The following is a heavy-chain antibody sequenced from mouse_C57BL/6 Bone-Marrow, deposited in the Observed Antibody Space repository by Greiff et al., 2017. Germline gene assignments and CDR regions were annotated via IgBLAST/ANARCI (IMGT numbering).Heavy chain of an antibody. J-gene: IGHJ4*01. CDR2: IYPGSGST. Sequence: QVQLQQSGAELVKPGASVKMSCKASGYTFTSYWITWVKQRPGQGLEWIGDIYPGSGSTNYNEKFKSKATLTVDTSSSTAYMQLSSLTSADSAVYYCARLGLLVLYYAMDYWGQGTSVTVSS. V-gene: IGHV1-55*01. CDR1: GYTFTSYW. D-gene: IGHD4-1*01. CDR3: ARLGLLVLYYAMDY.